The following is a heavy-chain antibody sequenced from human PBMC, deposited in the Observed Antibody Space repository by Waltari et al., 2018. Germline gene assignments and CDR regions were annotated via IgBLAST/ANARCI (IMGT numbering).Heavy chain of an antibody. D-gene: IGHD2-15*01. CDR3: ARGRSPAASCFDP. CDR2: IWTTGSY. J-gene: IGHJ5*02. CDR1: GDSITSGSY. Sequence: QVQLQESGPGLVQPSQTLSLTCTVSGDSITSGSYWWAWIRQPAGKGLELIGRIWTTGSYDYKPYLNCQGTINMGTSRDQLSQDLKSVTAADTAVYYGARGRSPAASCFDPWGQGILGTVSS. V-gene: IGHV4-61*02.